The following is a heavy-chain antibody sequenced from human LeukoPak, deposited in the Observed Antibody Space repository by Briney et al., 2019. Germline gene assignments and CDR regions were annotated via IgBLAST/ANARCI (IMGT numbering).Heavy chain of an antibody. Sequence: GGSLRLSCAASGFTFSRYSMNWVRQAPGKGLEWVSSISSSSSYIYYADSVKGRFTISRDNAKNSLYLQMNSLRAEDTAVYYCAGAPYDSSGYYYYWGQGTLVTVSS. CDR3: AGAPYDSSGYYYY. CDR1: GFTFSRYS. V-gene: IGHV3-21*01. CDR2: ISSSSSYI. J-gene: IGHJ4*02. D-gene: IGHD3-22*01.